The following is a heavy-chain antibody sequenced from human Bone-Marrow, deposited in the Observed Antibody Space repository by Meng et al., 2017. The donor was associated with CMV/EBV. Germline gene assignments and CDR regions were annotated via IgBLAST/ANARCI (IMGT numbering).Heavy chain of an antibody. Sequence: ASVKVSCKASGYTFTGYYMHWVRQAPGQGLEWMGWINPNSGGTNYAQKFQGRVTMTRDTSISTAYMELSRLRSDDTAVYYCARGAVLRFLEWLHYYYYYCMDVWGQGTTVTGSS. D-gene: IGHD3-3*01. V-gene: IGHV1-2*02. J-gene: IGHJ6*01. CDR2: INPNSGGT. CDR3: ARGAVLRFLEWLHYYYYYCMDV. CDR1: GYTFTGYY.